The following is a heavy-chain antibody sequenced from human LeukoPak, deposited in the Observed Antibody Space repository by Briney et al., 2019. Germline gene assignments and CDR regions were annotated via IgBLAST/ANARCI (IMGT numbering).Heavy chain of an antibody. CDR3: ARDRFTMVWGVIRAQQSHNWFDP. Sequence: SETLSLTCTVSGGSISYYYWSWIRQPPGKGLEWIGYIYSSGSTNYNPSLKRRVTMSVDTSKNQFSLKLKSVTAADTAVYYCARDRFTMVWGVIRAQQSHNWFDPWGQGTLVTVSS. CDR2: IYSSGST. V-gene: IGHV4-59*01. J-gene: IGHJ5*02. D-gene: IGHD3-10*01. CDR1: GGSISYYY.